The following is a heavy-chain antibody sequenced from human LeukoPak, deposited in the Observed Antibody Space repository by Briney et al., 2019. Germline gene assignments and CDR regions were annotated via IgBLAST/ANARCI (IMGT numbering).Heavy chain of an antibody. Sequence: PGGSLRLSCAASGFTFSSYSMNWVRQAPGKGLEWVSSISSSSSYIYYADSVKGRFTISRDNAKNSLYLQMNSLRAEDTAVYYCARESYRVVTASAEYFQHWGQGTLVTVSS. CDR1: GFTFSSYS. CDR2: ISSSSSYI. D-gene: IGHD2-21*02. J-gene: IGHJ1*01. CDR3: ARESYRVVTASAEYFQH. V-gene: IGHV3-21*01.